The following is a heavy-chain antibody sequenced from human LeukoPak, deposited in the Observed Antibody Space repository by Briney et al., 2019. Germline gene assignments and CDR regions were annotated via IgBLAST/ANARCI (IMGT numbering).Heavy chain of an antibody. CDR1: GYTFTSYD. V-gene: IGHV1-8*01. D-gene: IGHD2-21*01. CDR3: AGVAPPPILWGSTRQGIGYYLDS. J-gene: IGHJ4*02. CDR2: MNPNSGNT. Sequence: ASVKVSCKASGYTFTSYDINWVRQATGQGLEWMGWMNPNSGNTGYAQKFQGRVTMTRNTSISTAYMELSSLRSEDTAVYYCAGVAPPPILWGSTRQGIGYYLDSGGEGPRVTVS.